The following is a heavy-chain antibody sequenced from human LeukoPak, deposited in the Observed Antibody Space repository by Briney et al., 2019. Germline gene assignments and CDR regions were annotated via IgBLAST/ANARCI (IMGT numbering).Heavy chain of an antibody. V-gene: IGHV1-18*01. CDR3: ARAGPIVATCYYGLGV. J-gene: IGHJ6*02. CDR1: GNTFTRYG. CDR2: ISAYNGDT. D-gene: IGHD6-25*01. Sequence: AAVPVSCKASGNTFTRYGFSWLRQAPGQGLAWMGWISAYNGDTNYAQKFQGRVSMTTYTSTSTAYMDLRSLRSDDAAVYYCARAGPIVATCYYGLGVWGQGTTVTVSS.